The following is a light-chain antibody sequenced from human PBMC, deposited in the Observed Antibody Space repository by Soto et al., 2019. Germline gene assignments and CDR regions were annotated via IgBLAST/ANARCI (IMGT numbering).Light chain of an antibody. CDR2: EVS. J-gene: IGKJ5*01. CDR3: MQSTQLPPT. CDR1: QSLLHLTGDTF. V-gene: IGKV2D-29*02. Sequence: DVVLTQTPLSLSVAPGQPASIDCKSSQSLLHLTGDTFLSWYLQKPGQYTQLLIYEVSARVSGVPARVSGSGSGTDFTLEISRVETDDVGIYYCMQSTQLPPTFGQGTRLEI.